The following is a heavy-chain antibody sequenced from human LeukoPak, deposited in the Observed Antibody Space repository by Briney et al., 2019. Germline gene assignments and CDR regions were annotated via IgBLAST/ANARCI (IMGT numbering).Heavy chain of an antibody. J-gene: IGHJ5*02. D-gene: IGHD1-26*01. Sequence: ASVKVSCQASGYTFTGYYMHWVRQAPGQGLEWMGWINPNSGGTNYAQKFQGRVTMTRDTSISTAYMELSRLRSDDTAVYYCARVKWELLHIIGVWFDPWGQGTLVTVSS. CDR1: GYTFTGYY. CDR3: ARVKWELLHIIGVWFDP. CDR2: INPNSGGT. V-gene: IGHV1-2*02.